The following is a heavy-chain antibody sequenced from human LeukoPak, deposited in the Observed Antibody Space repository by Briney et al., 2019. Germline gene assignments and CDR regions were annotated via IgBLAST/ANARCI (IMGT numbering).Heavy chain of an antibody. Sequence: PGGSLRLSCAASGLTFSIYAMSWVRQAPGKGLQWVSTITDSGGSTHYSDSVKGRFTISRDNSRNTLYLQMNSLRAEDTAEYYCAKDERLVGGHEADNWGQGTLVTVSS. V-gene: IGHV3-23*01. CDR1: GLTFSIYA. CDR3: AKDERLVGGHEADN. D-gene: IGHD1-26*01. J-gene: IGHJ4*02. CDR2: ITDSGGST.